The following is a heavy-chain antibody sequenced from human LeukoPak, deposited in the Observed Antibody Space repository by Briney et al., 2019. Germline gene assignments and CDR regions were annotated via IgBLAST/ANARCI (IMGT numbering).Heavy chain of an antibody. CDR2: INTDGSST. V-gene: IGHV3-74*01. J-gene: IGHJ4*02. CDR1: GFTFSSYW. Sequence: GGSLRLSCAASGFTFSSYWMHWVRQAPGKGLVWVSRINTDGSSTSYADSVKGRFTISRDNAKNTLYLQMNSLRAEDTAVYYCARDPDSSSTDYWGQGTLVTVSS. D-gene: IGHD6-13*01. CDR3: ARDPDSSSTDY.